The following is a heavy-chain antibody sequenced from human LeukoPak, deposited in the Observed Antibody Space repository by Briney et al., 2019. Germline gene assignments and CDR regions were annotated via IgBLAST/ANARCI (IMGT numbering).Heavy chain of an antibody. J-gene: IGHJ5*02. CDR2: IYYSGST. CDR3: ARGNGWVCSSTSCYNWFEP. V-gene: IGHV4-59*01. Sequence: MSSETLSLTCTVSGGSISSYYWSWIRQPPGKGLEWIGCIYYSGSTNYNPSLKSRVTISVDTSKNQFSLKLSSVTAADTAVYYCARGNGWVCSSTSCYNWFEPCDQGTLVTVSS. D-gene: IGHD2-2*01. CDR1: GGSISSYY.